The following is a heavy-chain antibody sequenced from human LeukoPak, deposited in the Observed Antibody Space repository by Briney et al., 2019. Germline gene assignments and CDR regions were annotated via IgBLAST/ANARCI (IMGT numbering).Heavy chain of an antibody. CDR2: INSDGSST. Sequence: GGSLRLSCVASGFTFSNSWMHWVREAPGKGLVWVARINSDGSSTTYADSVKGRFTISRDNAKNTLYLQMNSLRVDDTAEYYCTRAYQQHLINWFDPWGQGTLVTVSS. J-gene: IGHJ5*02. CDR1: GFTFSNSW. CDR3: TRAYQQHLINWFDP. D-gene: IGHD6-13*01. V-gene: IGHV3-74*03.